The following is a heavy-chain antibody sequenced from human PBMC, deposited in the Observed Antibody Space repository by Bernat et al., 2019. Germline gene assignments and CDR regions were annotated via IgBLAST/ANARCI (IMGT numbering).Heavy chain of an antibody. CDR3: GREAAGTIDY. V-gene: IGHV3-30-3*01. D-gene: IGHD6-13*01. Sequence: QVQLVESGGGVVQPGRSLRLSCAASGFTFSSYAMHWVRQAPGKGLEWVAVISYDGSNKYYADSVKGRFTISRDNSKNTLYLQMNSLRAEDTAVYYCGREAAGTIDYWCQGTLVTVSS. CDR1: GFTFSSYA. J-gene: IGHJ4*02. CDR2: ISYDGSNK.